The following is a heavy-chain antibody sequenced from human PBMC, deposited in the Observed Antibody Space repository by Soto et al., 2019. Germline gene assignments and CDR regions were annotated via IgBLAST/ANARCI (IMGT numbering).Heavy chain of an antibody. D-gene: IGHD3-3*01. CDR2: ISAYNGST. CDR3: ARTLTIFGVVIISSTFDY. Sequence: QVQLVQSGAEVKKPGASVKVSCKASGYTFTSYGISWVRQAPGQGLEWMGWISAYNGSTNYAQKLQGRVTMTTDTSTSTAYMELRSLRSDDTAVYYCARTLTIFGVVIISSTFDYWGQGTLVTVSS. J-gene: IGHJ4*02. V-gene: IGHV1-18*01. CDR1: GYTFTSYG.